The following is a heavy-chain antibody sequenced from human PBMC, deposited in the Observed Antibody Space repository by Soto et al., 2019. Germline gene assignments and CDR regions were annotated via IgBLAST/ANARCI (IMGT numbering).Heavy chain of an antibody. CDR1: GYTFTSYG. Sequence: ASVKVSCKASGYTFTSYGISWVRQAPGQGLEWMGWISAYNGNTNYAQKLQGRVTMTTDTSTSTAYMELRSLRSDDTATYYCARMVISGSSFDYWGQGTLVTVSS. J-gene: IGHJ4*02. D-gene: IGHD6-19*01. V-gene: IGHV1-18*01. CDR3: ARMVISGSSFDY. CDR2: ISAYNGNT.